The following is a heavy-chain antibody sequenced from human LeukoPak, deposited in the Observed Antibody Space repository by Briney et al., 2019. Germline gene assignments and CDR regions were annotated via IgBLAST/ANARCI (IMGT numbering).Heavy chain of an antibody. D-gene: IGHD1-14*01. V-gene: IGHV3-53*04. CDR3: ARETGIHYYYGMDG. Sequence: GGSLRLSCAASGFTVRSNYMSWVRQAPGKGLEWVSVIYSGGSTYYADSVKGRFTISRHNSKNTLYLQMNSLRAEDTAVYYCARETGIHYYYGMDGWGQVITVTV. CDR2: IYSGGST. CDR1: GFTVRSNY. J-gene: IGHJ6*02.